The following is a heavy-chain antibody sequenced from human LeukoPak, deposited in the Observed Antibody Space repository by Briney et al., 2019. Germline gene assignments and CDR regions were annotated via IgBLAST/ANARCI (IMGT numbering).Heavy chain of an antibody. V-gene: IGHV3-23*01. J-gene: IGHJ2*01. CDR3: ARYLNSASWYFDL. CDR1: GFTFSSYA. D-gene: IGHD1-7*01. Sequence: GGSLRLSCAPSGFTFSSYAMTWVRQAPGKGLEWVSALSASGTATYYAHSVQGRFSISRDNSKNTLFLQMNSLSAEDTAIYYCARYLNSASWYFDLWGRGTLVTVSS. CDR2: LSASGTAT.